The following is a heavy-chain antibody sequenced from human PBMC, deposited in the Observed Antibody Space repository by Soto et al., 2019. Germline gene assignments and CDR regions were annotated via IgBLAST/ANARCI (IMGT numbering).Heavy chain of an antibody. D-gene: IGHD1-26*01. CDR2: ISFDGSTK. Sequence: QVQLVESGGGVVQPGRSLRLSCAASGFTFSNYGIHWVRQAPGKGLEWVAVISFDGSTKYYADSVNGRFTISRDNSKKRVYRNTNSLTLADTCVYYCAKDPSRGGRWENLDYFHYWGQGTLVTVSS. J-gene: IGHJ1*01. V-gene: IGHV3-30*18. CDR1: GFTFSNYG. CDR3: AKDPSRGGRWENLDYFHY.